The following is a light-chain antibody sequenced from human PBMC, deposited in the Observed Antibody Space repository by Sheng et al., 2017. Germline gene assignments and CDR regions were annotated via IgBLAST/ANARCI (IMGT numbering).Light chain of an antibody. V-gene: IGLV2-14*01. Sequence: QSALTQPASVSGSPGQSITISCTGTSSDVGGYNYVSWYQQHPGKVPRLMIYDVTNRPSGVSIRFSGSKSGNTASLTISGLQAEDEADYYCQSYGSSLYVFGTGTKVTVL. CDR1: SSDVGGYNY. J-gene: IGLJ1*01. CDR3: QSYGSSLYV. CDR2: DVT.